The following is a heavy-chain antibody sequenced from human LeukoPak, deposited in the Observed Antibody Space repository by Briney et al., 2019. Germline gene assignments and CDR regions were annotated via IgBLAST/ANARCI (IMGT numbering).Heavy chain of an antibody. V-gene: IGHV5-51*01. J-gene: IGHJ6*03. D-gene: IGHD5-18*01. CDR2: IYPGDSDT. CDR1: GYTFSSYW. CDR3: VRRGYSNNYMDV. Sequence: GESLKISCKGSGYTFSSYWIGWVRQMPGKGLEWMGIIYPGDSDTRYSPSLQGQVTISADKSISTAYLQWSSLKASDTAMHYCVRRGYSNNYMDVWGKGTTVTVSS.